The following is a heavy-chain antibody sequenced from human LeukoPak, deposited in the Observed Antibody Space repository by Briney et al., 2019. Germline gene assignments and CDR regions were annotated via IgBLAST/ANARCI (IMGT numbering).Heavy chain of an antibody. J-gene: IGHJ4*02. Sequence: PSETLSLTCTVSGGSISSYYWSWIRQPPGKGLEWIGYIYYSGCTNYNPSLKSRVTISVDTSKNQFSLKLSSVTAADTAVYYCAREQWLGYFDYWGQGTLVTVSS. D-gene: IGHD6-19*01. CDR2: IYYSGCT. CDR1: GGSISSYY. CDR3: AREQWLGYFDY. V-gene: IGHV4-59*01.